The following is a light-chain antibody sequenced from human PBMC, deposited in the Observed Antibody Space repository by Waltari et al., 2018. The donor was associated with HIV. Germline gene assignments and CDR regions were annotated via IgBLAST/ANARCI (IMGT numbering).Light chain of an antibody. Sequence: IVMTQTPLSLSVPPGRPASISCMSTQSLLHSDGNTYLYWYLQKAGQPPQLLIYEVSNRFSGVPDRFSGSGSGTYFTLKISRVEAEDVGVYYSMQSTQLPITFGQGTRLEIK. V-gene: IGKV2D-29*01. CDR3: MQSTQLPIT. CDR2: EVS. CDR1: QSLLHSDGNTY. J-gene: IGKJ5*01.